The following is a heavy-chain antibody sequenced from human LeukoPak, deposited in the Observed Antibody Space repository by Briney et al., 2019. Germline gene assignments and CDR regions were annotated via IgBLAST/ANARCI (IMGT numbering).Heavy chain of an antibody. CDR3: ARVDSNYLLYYYYYYMDV. Sequence: SVTQSLTCTVCGGSLSSRCYYWGWIRQPPGRGVEWIGSIYYSRTTYYNPHIKGRVTISVDTSNNQFSLKLSSVAAADTAVYYYARVDSNYLLYYYYYYMDVWGKGTTVTVSS. CDR1: GGSLSSRCYY. V-gene: IGHV4-39*07. CDR2: IYYSRTT. J-gene: IGHJ6*03. D-gene: IGHD4-11*01.